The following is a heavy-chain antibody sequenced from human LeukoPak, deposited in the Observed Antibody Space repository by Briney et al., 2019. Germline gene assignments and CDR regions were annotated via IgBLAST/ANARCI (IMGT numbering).Heavy chain of an antibody. Sequence: PSETLSLTCALYGGSFCGYYWSWLRQPPGKGLEWVGEFYHSESTNYNPSLKSRVTISVDTSKNQFSLKLSSVTAADTAVYYCARNLRYCSSTSCYLYYYGMDVWGKGTTVTVSS. D-gene: IGHD2-2*01. J-gene: IGHJ6*04. CDR2: FYHSEST. CDR1: GGSFCGYY. CDR3: ARNLRYCSSTSCYLYYYGMDV. V-gene: IGHV4-34*01.